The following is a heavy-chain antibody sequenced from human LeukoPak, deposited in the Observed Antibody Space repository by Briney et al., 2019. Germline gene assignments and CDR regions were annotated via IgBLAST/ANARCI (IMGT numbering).Heavy chain of an antibody. CDR2: ISSSSSYI. CDR1: GFTFSSYS. D-gene: IGHD2-15*01. CDR3: ARAQIYCSGGSCYSPWELLNLVAFDI. J-gene: IGHJ3*02. Sequence: GGSLRLSCAASGFTFSSYSMNWVRQAPGKGLEWVSSISSSSSYIYYADSVKGRFTISRDNAKNSLYLQMNSLRAEDTAVYYCARAQIYCSGGSCYSPWELLNLVAFDIWGQGTMVTVSS. V-gene: IGHV3-21*01.